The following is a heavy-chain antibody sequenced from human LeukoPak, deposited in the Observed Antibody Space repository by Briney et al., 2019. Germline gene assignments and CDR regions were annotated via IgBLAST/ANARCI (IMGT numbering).Heavy chain of an antibody. J-gene: IGHJ6*03. CDR1: GFSFTTYR. D-gene: IGHD4-11*01. CDR3: ARMPSYSNYAFYFMDV. Sequence: PGGSLRLSCAASGFSFTTYRMHWVRQAPGEGLEWVSSISSSGSLVKYADSLRGRFTISRDNAKNSVYLQMNSLTAEDTAVYYCARMPSYSNYAFYFMDVWGKGTTVTVSS. CDR2: ISSSGSLV. V-gene: IGHV3-21*01.